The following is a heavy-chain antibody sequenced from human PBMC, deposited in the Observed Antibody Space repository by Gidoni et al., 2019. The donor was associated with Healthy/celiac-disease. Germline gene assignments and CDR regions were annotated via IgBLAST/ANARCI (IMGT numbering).Heavy chain of an antibody. CDR2: IWDDGRNK. D-gene: IGHD4-17*01. J-gene: IGHJ5*02. CDR1: AFTFSSYG. Sequence: VQLVESRVCVVQPGSSLILSYSASAFTFSSYGMHWVSQAPGKGLEWVEVIWDDGRNKYYVDSVKGRFTISRDNSKNTLYLQMNSLRAEDTAVYYGAREPYGANWFDPWGQGTLVTVSS. CDR3: AREPYGANWFDP. V-gene: IGHV3-33*01.